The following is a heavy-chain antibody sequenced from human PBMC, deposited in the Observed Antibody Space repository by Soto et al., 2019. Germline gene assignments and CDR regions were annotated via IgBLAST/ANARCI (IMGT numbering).Heavy chain of an antibody. Sequence: QVQLVESGGGVVQPGRSLRLSCAASGFTFSSYGMHWVRQAPGKGLEWVAVIWYDGSNKYYADSVKGRFTISRDNSKNSLYLQMNSLRAEDTAVYYCARDPRRLVNYYYMDVWGKGTTVTVSS. D-gene: IGHD3-22*01. V-gene: IGHV3-33*01. J-gene: IGHJ6*03. CDR2: IWYDGSNK. CDR1: GFTFSSYG. CDR3: ARDPRRLVNYYYMDV.